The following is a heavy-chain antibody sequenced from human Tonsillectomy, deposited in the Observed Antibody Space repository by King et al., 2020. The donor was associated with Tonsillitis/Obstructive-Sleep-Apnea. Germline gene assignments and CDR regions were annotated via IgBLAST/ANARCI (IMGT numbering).Heavy chain of an antibody. CDR2: INPSGGST. CDR3: ERVRDDYDGSGYPFDY. CDR1: GYTFTGYY. J-gene: IGHJ4*02. Sequence: HAQLVQSGAEVKKPGASVKVSCKASGYTFTGYYLHWVRQAPGQGLEWMGIINPSGGSTSYAQKFQGRVTMTRDTSTSTVYMELSSLRSEDTAVYYCERVRDDYDGSGYPFDYWGQGTLVTVSS. V-gene: IGHV1-46*01. D-gene: IGHD3-22*01.